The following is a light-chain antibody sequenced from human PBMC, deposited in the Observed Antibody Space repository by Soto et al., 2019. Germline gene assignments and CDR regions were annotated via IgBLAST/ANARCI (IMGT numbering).Light chain of an antibody. CDR2: GAF. CDR1: QIVPSDY. Sequence: DIVLTQSPGTLSLSPGERATLSCRASQIVPSDYLAWYHQEPGQAPRLLIYGAFNRATGIPDRFSGSGSGTDFTLSISRLEPGDFGVYFCHQYGKSPRTFGQGTKVDIK. CDR3: HQYGKSPRT. V-gene: IGKV3-20*01. J-gene: IGKJ1*01.